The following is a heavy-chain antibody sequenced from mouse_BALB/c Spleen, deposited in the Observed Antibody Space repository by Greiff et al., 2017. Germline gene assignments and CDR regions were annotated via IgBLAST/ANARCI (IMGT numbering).Heavy chain of an antibody. V-gene: IGHV5-12-1*01. D-gene: IGHD1-1*02. CDR3: ARGLWSLYFDY. CDR2: ISSGGGST. J-gene: IGHJ2*01. CDR1: GFAFSSYD. Sequence: EVKLMESGGGLVKPGGSLKLSCAASGFAFSSYDMSWVRQTPEKRLEWVAYISSGGGSTYYPDTVKGRFTISRDNAKNTLYLQMSSLKSEDTAMYYCARGLWSLYFDYWGQGTTLTVSS.